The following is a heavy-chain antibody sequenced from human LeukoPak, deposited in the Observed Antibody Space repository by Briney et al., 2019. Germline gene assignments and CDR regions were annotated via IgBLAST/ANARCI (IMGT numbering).Heavy chain of an antibody. CDR3: ARDPDPVGYCSSTSCYDRIDYFDY. Sequence: GGSLRLSCAASGFTFSDYYMSWIRQAPGKGLEWVSYISSSGSTIYYADSVRGRFTISRDNAKNSLYLQMNSLRAEDTAVYYCARDPDPVGYCSSTSCYDRIDYFDYWGQGTLVTVSS. CDR2: ISSSGSTI. CDR1: GFTFSDYY. J-gene: IGHJ4*02. D-gene: IGHD2-2*01. V-gene: IGHV3-11*04.